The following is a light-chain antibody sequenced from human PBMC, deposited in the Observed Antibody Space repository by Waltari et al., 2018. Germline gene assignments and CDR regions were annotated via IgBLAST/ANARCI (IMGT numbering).Light chain of an antibody. CDR3: ASWDASLNGVI. CDR1: TSNIGSNV. Sequence: QSVLTQPPSVSEAPRQRVTISCSGSTSNIGSNVVQWYQQFPGEAPKLLIYYDNLVPSGVSDRFSASKSGTSASLAISGLQSEDEAYYYCASWDASLNGVIFGGGTKLTVL. J-gene: IGLJ2*01. CDR2: YDN. V-gene: IGLV1-36*01.